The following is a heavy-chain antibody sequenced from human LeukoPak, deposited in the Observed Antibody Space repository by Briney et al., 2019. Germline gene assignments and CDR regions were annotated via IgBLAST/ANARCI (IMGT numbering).Heavy chain of an antibody. CDR2: MSYDGITI. CDR1: GFIFSSYA. Sequence: GGSLRLSCAASGFIFSSYAMHWVLQAPGKGLEWVAVMSYDGITIYYADSVKGRFTISRDHSKNTLYLQMNSLRAEDTAVYYCARDWQGSPGYYFHYWGQGTLVTVSS. D-gene: IGHD2-2*01. J-gene: IGHJ4*02. CDR3: ARDWQGSPGYYFHY. V-gene: IGHV3-30*04.